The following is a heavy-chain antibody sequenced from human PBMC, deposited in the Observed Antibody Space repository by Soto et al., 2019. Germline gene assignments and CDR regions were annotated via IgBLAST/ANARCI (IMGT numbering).Heavy chain of an antibody. J-gene: IGHJ4*02. Sequence: QVPLVQSGAEVKKPGASVKVSCKASGYTFTSYAMHWVRQAPGQRLEWMGWINAGNGNTKYSQKFQGRVTITRDTSASTAYMELSSLRSEDTAVYYCARGTDDYIWGSYRWGDLDYWGQGTLVTVSS. V-gene: IGHV1-3*01. CDR2: INAGNGNT. CDR1: GYTFTSYA. CDR3: ARGTDDYIWGSYRWGDLDY. D-gene: IGHD3-16*02.